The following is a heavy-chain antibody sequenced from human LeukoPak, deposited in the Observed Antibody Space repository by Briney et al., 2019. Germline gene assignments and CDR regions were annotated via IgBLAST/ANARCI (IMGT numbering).Heavy chain of an antibody. Sequence: SGTLSLTCTVSGGSISSSSYYWGWIRQPPGKGLEWIGSIYYSGSTYYNPSLKSRVTISVDTSKNQFSLKLSSVTAADTAVYYCASYYDSSGLYYFDYWGQGTLVTVSS. CDR1: GGSISSSSYY. CDR2: IYYSGST. D-gene: IGHD3-22*01. J-gene: IGHJ4*02. CDR3: ASYYDSSGLYYFDY. V-gene: IGHV4-39*07.